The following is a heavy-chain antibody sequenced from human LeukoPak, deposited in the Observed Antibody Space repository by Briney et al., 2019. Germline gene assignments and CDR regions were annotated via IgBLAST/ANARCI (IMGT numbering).Heavy chain of an antibody. D-gene: IGHD3-10*01. CDR2: IYSGGRT. CDR3: ARMSRGYYYGMDV. CDR1: GFTFSNAW. J-gene: IGHJ6*02. V-gene: IGHV3-66*02. Sequence: GGSLRLSCAASGFTFSNAWMSWVRQAPGKGLEWVSVIYSGGRTYYADSVKGRFTISRDNSKNTLYLQMNSLRAEDTAVYYCARMSRGYYYGMDVWGQGTTVTVSS.